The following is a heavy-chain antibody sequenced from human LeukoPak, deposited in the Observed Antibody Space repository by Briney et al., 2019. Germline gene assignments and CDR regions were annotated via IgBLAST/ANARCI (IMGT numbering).Heavy chain of an antibody. V-gene: IGHV1-2*02. CDR3: ARRGAVTVSEYFQH. CDR1: GYTFTSYD. D-gene: IGHD3-10*01. Sequence: ASVKVSCKASGYTFTSYDINWVRQATGQGLEWMGWMNPNSGGTNYVQKFQGRVTMTRDTSISTAYMELSRLRSDDTAVYYCARRGAVTVSEYFQHWGQGTLVTVSS. J-gene: IGHJ1*01. CDR2: MNPNSGGT.